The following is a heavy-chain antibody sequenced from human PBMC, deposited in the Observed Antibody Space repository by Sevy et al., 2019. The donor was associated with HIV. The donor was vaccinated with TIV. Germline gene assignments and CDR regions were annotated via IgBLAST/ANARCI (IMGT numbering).Heavy chain of an antibody. CDR2: ISYDGSNK. V-gene: IGHV3-30*18. Sequence: GGSLRLSCAASGFTFSSYGMHWVRQAPGKGLEWVAVISYDGSNKYYADSVKGRITISRDNSKNTLYLQMNSLRAEDTAVYYCAKAPSRYSSGWYIDYWGQGTLVTVSS. CDR1: GFTFSSYG. J-gene: IGHJ4*02. D-gene: IGHD6-19*01. CDR3: AKAPSRYSSGWYIDY.